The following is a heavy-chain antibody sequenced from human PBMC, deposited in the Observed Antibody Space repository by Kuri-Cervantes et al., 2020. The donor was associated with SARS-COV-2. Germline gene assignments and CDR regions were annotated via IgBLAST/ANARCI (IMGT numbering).Heavy chain of an antibody. J-gene: IGHJ6*04. CDR2: MSYDGGKI. D-gene: IGHD1-20*01. Sequence: GGSLRLSCAASGFTFGSYAVHWVRQAPGKGLEWVAGMSYDGGKIYYADSLKGRFTISRDNSKNTLYVQMVSLRPEDTAVYDCAGEPTTNWSDIGNSLDVWGKGTAVTVSS. CDR3: AGEPTTNWSDIGNSLDV. V-gene: IGHV3-30*04. CDR1: GFTFGSYA.